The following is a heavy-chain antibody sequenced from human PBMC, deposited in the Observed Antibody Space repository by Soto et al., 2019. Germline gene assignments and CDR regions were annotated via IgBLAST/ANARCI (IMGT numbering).Heavy chain of an antibody. D-gene: IGHD3-10*01. J-gene: IGHJ3*02. CDR2: INAGNGDT. CDR1: GYTFTSYV. CDR3: AGEPLATSGAGSAFDM. Sequence: QVQLVQSGAEEKKPGASVKVSCKASGYTFTSYVMHWVRQAPGQRLEWMGWINAGNGDTKYSQKLQGRVTITRDTSASTAYMELSSLRSEDTAIYYCAGEPLATSGAGSAFDMWGQGTVVTVSS. V-gene: IGHV1-3*05.